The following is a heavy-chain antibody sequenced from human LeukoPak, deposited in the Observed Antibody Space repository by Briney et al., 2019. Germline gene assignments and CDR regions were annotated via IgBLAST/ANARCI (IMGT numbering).Heavy chain of an antibody. CDR1: GGSISSSGYF. Sequence: SETLSLTCTVSGGSISSSGYFWGWIRQPPGKGLEWIGSIYYSGSTYYNPSLRSRATISIDTSKNQFSLSLSSVTAADTAVYYCGRIGLDADNSGFFDYWGPGTLVTVSS. J-gene: IGHJ4*02. V-gene: IGHV4-39*01. CDR3: GRIGLDADNSGFFDY. D-gene: IGHD5-24*01. CDR2: IYYSGST.